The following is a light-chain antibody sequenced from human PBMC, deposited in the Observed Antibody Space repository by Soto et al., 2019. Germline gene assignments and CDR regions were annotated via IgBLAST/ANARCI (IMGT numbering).Light chain of an antibody. J-gene: IGKJ5*01. CDR1: QSVSTNY. CDR3: QQRGDWPPIT. Sequence: EIVLTQSPATLSLSPGARAPLSCGASQSVSTNYLAWYQQNPGLAPRLLIYDASSRATGISDRFSGSGSGTDFTLTISSLEPEDFAVYYCQQRGDWPPITFGQGTRLEIK. CDR2: DAS. V-gene: IGKV3D-20*02.